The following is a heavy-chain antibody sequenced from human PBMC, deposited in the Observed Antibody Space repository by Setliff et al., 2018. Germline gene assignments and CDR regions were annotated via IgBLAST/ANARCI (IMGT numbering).Heavy chain of an antibody. Sequence: SETLSLTCTVSGDSIGRGGFHWSWVRQPAGKGLEWIGLIQSTGNTNYNPSLQSRVTISVDTSKNQFSLKLSSVTAADTTVYYCRFWSGYYKNDYWGQGTLVTVSS. V-gene: IGHV4-61*02. CDR2: IQSTGNT. J-gene: IGHJ4*01. CDR3: RFWSGYYKNDY. CDR1: GDSIGRGGFH. D-gene: IGHD3-3*01.